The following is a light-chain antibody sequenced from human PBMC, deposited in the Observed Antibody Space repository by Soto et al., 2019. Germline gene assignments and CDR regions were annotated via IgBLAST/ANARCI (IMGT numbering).Light chain of an antibody. J-gene: IGKJ1*01. CDR1: QSVSSSY. CDR2: GAS. Sequence: EVVLAQSPGTLSLSPGERATLSCRASQSVSSSYLAWYQQKLGQAPRLLIYGASFRATGIPDRFSGSGSGTDFTLTINRLEPEDFAVYYCQQYGSSPWTFGQGNKVEIK. V-gene: IGKV3-20*01. CDR3: QQYGSSPWT.